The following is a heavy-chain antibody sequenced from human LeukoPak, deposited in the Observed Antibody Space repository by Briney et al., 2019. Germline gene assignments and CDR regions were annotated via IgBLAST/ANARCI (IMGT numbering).Heavy chain of an antibody. J-gene: IGHJ3*02. CDR1: GYSISSGYY. V-gene: IGHV4-38-2*02. Sequence: SETLSLTCTVSGYSISSGYYWGWIRQPPGKGLEWIGSIYHSGSTYYNPSLKSRVTISVDTSKNQFSLKLSSVTAADTAVYYCARLVTRGYYDSSGRRIDAFDIWGQGTMVTVSS. CDR2: IYHSGST. D-gene: IGHD3-22*01. CDR3: ARLVTRGYYDSSGRRIDAFDI.